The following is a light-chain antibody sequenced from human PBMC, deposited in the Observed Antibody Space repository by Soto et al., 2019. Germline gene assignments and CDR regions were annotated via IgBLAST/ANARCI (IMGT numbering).Light chain of an antibody. CDR1: QSITNNY. CDR3: QQYGYLVT. J-gene: IGKJ4*01. Sequence: IVLTQSPVTLSLSPGERATLSCRASQSITNNYLAWYQQKPGRAHRLLIYGASSRATGIPDRFSGSGSGTDFTLTISRLEPEDFAMYYCQQYGYLVTFGGGTKVDIK. V-gene: IGKV3-20*01. CDR2: GAS.